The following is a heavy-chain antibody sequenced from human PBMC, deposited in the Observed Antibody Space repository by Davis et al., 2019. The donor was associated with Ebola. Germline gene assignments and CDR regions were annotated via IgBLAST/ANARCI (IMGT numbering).Heavy chain of an antibody. V-gene: IGHV3-30*02. CDR3: ARSPEICSSTSCYQNGMDV. J-gene: IGHJ6*04. D-gene: IGHD2-2*01. Sequence: GESLKISCAASGFTFNIFDMHWVRQAPGRGLEWVAFVRSHGSDDHYADSVKGRFTISRDNSKNTLYLQMNSLRSEDTAVYYCARSPEICSSTSCYQNGMDVWGKGTTVTVSS. CDR1: GFTFNIFD. CDR2: VRSHGSDD.